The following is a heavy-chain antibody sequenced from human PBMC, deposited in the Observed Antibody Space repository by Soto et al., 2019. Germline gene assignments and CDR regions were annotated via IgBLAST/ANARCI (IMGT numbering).Heavy chain of an antibody. CDR3: AKADKLTGYYTPPDAFDI. CDR2: ISGSGGST. CDR1: GFTFSSYA. D-gene: IGHD3-9*01. Sequence: EVQLLESGGGLVQPGGSLRLSCAASGFTFSSYAMSWVRQAPGKGLEWVSAISGSGGSTYYADSVKGRFTISRDNYKNTLYLQMNSLRAEDTAVYYCAKADKLTGYYTPPDAFDIWGQGTMVTVSS. V-gene: IGHV3-23*01. J-gene: IGHJ3*02.